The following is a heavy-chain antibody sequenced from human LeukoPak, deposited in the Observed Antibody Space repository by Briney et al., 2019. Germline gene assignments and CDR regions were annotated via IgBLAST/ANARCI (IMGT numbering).Heavy chain of an antibody. CDR1: GYSISNNYF. D-gene: IGHD2-21*02. J-gene: IGHJ5*02. V-gene: IGHV4-38-2*02. Sequence: SETLSLTCTVSGYSISNNYFWGWIRQPPGEELEWIGSIYHTGKTYYNPSLNSRVTISVDTSKNQFSLKLSSVTAADTAVYYCAKVGPLTASAHPWWFDPWGQGTLVTVSS. CDR3: AKVGPLTASAHPWWFDP. CDR2: IYHTGKT.